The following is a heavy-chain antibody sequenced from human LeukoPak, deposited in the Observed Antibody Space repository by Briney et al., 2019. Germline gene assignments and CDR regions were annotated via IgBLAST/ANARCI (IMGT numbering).Heavy chain of an antibody. V-gene: IGHV4-31*03. J-gene: IGHJ4*02. CDR3: ASWRGLVVVINY. CDR2: IYYSGST. Sequence: PSETLSLTCTVSGGSISSGGYYWSWIRQHPGKGLEWIGYIYYSGSTYYNPSLKSRVTISVDTSKNQFSLKLSSVTAADTAVYYCASWRGLVVVINYWGQGTLVTVSS. D-gene: IGHD3-22*01. CDR1: GGSISSGGYY.